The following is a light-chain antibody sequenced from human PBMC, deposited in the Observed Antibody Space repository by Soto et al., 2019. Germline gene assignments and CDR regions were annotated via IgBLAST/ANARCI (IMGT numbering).Light chain of an antibody. CDR2: GAS. J-gene: IGKJ2*01. Sequence: IVLTQSPGTLSLSPGERDNLSCRASQSVTSDYLAWYQQKPGQPARLLIYGASNRATAIADRFSGSGSATDFTLTISRVDPEDFAVYYCQQYGSSPYTFGQGTRLDI. CDR3: QQYGSSPYT. CDR1: QSVTSDY. V-gene: IGKV3-20*01.